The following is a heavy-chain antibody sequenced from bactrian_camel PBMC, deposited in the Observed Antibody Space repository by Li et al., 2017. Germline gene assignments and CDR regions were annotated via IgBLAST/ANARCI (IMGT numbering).Heavy chain of an antibody. D-gene: IGHD3*01. CDR2: IDSGGAKI. V-gene: IGHV3S28*01. CDR1: GFTFRDYS. Sequence: QLVESGGDLVQPGGSLRVSCVASGFTFRDYSMSWVRQAAGKGLEWVPVIDSGGAKIYYAASVKGRFTISKDNAKNTLYLQLTSLKTEDTAMYYCAKDSGSRFGWYFDYWGQGTQVTVS. CDR3: AKDSGSRFGWYFDY. J-gene: IGHJ4*01.